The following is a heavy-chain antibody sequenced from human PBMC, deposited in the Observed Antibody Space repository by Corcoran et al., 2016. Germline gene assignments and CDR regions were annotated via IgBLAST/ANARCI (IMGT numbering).Heavy chain of an antibody. V-gene: IGHV1-46*01. Sequence: QVQLVQSGAEVKKPGASVKVSCKASGYTFTSYYMHWVRQAPGQGLEWMGIINPSGGSTSYAQKFQGRVTMTRDTSTSTVYMELSSLRSEDTAVYYCALDSAYGGGDCYPPYYFDYWGQGTLVTVSS. CDR1: GYTFTSYY. CDR3: ALDSAYGGGDCYPPYYFDY. D-gene: IGHD2-21*02. J-gene: IGHJ4*02. CDR2: INPSGGST.